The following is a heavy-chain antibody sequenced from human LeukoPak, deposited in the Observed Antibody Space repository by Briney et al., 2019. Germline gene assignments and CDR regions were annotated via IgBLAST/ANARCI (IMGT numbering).Heavy chain of an antibody. Sequence: GGSLRLSCAASGFTFSDYYMSWIRQAPGKGLEWVSYISSSGTTIYYAGSVKGRFTISRDNAKNSLYLQMNSLRAEDTAVYYCARRTVTRDWYFDLWGRGTLVTVSS. V-gene: IGHV3-11*01. CDR3: ARRTVTRDWYFDL. J-gene: IGHJ2*01. CDR2: ISSSGTTI. CDR1: GFTFSDYY. D-gene: IGHD4-17*01.